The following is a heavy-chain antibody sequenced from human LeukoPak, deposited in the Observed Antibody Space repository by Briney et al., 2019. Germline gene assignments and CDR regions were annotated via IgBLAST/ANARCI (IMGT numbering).Heavy chain of an antibody. CDR1: GFTFSSYG. J-gene: IGHJ4*02. Sequence: GGSLRLSCAASGFTFSSYGMHWVRQAPGKGLEWVAVIWYDGSNKYYADSVKGRFTISRDNSENTLYLQMNSLRAEDTAVYYCARDSRSHTMILDWGQGTLVTVSS. D-gene: IGHD3-22*01. CDR2: IWYDGSNK. V-gene: IGHV3-33*01. CDR3: ARDSRSHTMILD.